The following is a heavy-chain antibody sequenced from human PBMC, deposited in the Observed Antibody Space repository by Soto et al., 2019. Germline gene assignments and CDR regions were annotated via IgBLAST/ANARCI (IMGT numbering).Heavy chain of an antibody. V-gene: IGHV3-23*01. CDR1: GFTFSSYA. J-gene: IGHJ6*02. CDR3: ARVSLGDSTIAGYSYYGMHV. CDR2: ISGSADRT. Sequence: GGSLRLSCAASGFTFSSYAMTLVRQAPGQGLEWVSGISGSADRTHYAESVKGRSIISRDNSKTTLSLQINNLRAENTAVYYSARVSLGDSTIAGYSYYGMHVWGQGTTVTVS. D-gene: IGHD1-26*01.